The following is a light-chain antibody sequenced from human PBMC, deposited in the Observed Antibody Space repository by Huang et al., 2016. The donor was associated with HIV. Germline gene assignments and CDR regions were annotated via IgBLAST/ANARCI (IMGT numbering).Light chain of an antibody. V-gene: IGKV3-20*01. CDR1: QSLSSTY. Sequence: EIVLTQSPGTLSLSPGERATLSCRASQSLSSTYLAWYQQKPGQAPRLLIYGASSRATCIPDRFSGSESGTDFTLTISRLEPEDFAVYYCQQYGSSPPLTFGGGTKVEIK. CDR2: GAS. J-gene: IGKJ4*01. CDR3: QQYGSSPPLT.